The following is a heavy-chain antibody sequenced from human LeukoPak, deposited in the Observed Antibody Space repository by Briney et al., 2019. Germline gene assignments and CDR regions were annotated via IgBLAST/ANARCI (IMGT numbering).Heavy chain of an antibody. Sequence: SQTLSLTCAISGDSVSSNSAAWNWIRQSPSRGLEWLGRTYYRSKWYNDYAVSVKSRITINPDTSKNQFSLQLNSVTPEDTAVYYCARGKGWHWLVSEPGAFDIWGQGTMVTVSS. J-gene: IGHJ3*02. CDR1: GDSVSSNSAA. CDR3: ARGKGWHWLVSEPGAFDI. CDR2: TYYRSKWYN. V-gene: IGHV6-1*01. D-gene: IGHD6-19*01.